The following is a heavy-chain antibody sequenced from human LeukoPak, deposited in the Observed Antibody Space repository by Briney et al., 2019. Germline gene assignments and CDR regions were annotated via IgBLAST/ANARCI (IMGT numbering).Heavy chain of an antibody. CDR1: GFTFSNYA. V-gene: IGHV3-23*01. CDR3: ARGAYCSGGRCPGAFDI. D-gene: IGHD2-15*01. CDR2: ISGSGAST. Sequence: GGSLRLSCAASGFTFSNYAMGWVRQAPGKGLEWVSGISGSGASTYYADSVKGRFTISRDNSKNTLYLQMNSLRAEDTAVYYCARGAYCSGGRCPGAFDIWGQGTMVTVSS. J-gene: IGHJ3*02.